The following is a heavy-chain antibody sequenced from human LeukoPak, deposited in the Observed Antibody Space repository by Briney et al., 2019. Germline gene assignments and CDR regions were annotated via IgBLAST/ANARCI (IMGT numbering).Heavy chain of an antibody. J-gene: IGHJ4*02. D-gene: IGHD6-13*01. CDR1: GFTFSDHY. Sequence: GGSLRLSCAASGFTFSDHYMDWVRQAPGKGLEWVGRSRNKVNSYTTEYAASVKGRFTISRDDSKSSVYLQMNSLKIEDMAVYFCARSPGHSSSWSYYFDYWGQGTLVTVSS. CDR2: SRNKVNSYTT. CDR3: ARSPGHSSSWSYYFDY. V-gene: IGHV3-72*01.